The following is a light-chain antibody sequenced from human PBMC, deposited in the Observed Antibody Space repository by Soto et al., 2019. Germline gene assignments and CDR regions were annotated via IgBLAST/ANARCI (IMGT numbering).Light chain of an antibody. Sequence: QSVLTQPPSASGSPGQSVTISCTGTSSDVGGYNYVSWYQQHPGKAPKLMIYEVSKRPSGVPYRFSGSKSGNTASLTVSGLQAEDEADYYCSSYAGSNGVVFGGGTKLTVL. CDR1: SSDVGGYNY. CDR3: SSYAGSNGVV. V-gene: IGLV2-8*01. CDR2: EVS. J-gene: IGLJ2*01.